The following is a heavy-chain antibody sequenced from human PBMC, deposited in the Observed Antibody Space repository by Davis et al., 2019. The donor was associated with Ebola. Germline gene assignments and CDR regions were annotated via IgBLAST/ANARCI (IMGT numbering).Heavy chain of an antibody. CDR1: GGSFSGYY. J-gene: IGHJ6*02. CDR2: INHSGST. D-gene: IGHD6-19*01. Sequence: PSETLSLTCAVYGGSFSGYYWSWIRQPPGKGLEWIGEINHSGSTNSNPSLKSRVTISVDTSKNQFSLKLSSVTAADTAVYYCARGWGSRMSSGWLGGGRYYYYYGMDVWGQGTTVTVSS. CDR3: ARGWGSRMSSGWLGGGRYYYYYGMDV. V-gene: IGHV4-34*01.